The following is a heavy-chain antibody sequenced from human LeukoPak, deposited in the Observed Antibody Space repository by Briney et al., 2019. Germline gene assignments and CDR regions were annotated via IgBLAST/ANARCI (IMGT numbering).Heavy chain of an antibody. D-gene: IGHD6-19*01. CDR3: AKGEYSSGWYPFDY. V-gene: IGHV3-23*01. CDR1: GFTFSSYA. J-gene: IGHJ4*02. CDR2: ISGSGGST. Sequence: GGSLRLSCAASGFTFSSYAMSWVRQAPGKGLEWVSAISGSGGSTYYADSVKGRFTISRDNSKNTLHLQMNSLRAEDTAVYYCAKGEYSSGWYPFDYWGQGTLVTVSS.